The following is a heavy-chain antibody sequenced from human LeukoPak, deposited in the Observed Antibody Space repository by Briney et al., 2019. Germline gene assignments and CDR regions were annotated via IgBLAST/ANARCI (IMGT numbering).Heavy chain of an antibody. D-gene: IGHD6-19*01. CDR1: GSTFTISS. CDR2: ISSSSSYI. Sequence: GRSLRPSRAAAGSTFTISSTNSVRHDPGKGIGWVSSISSSSSYIYHADSVKGRFTISRDNAKNSLYLQMNSLGAEDTAVYYCARGYSSGWPPDYGGQGTLVTVPS. V-gene: IGHV3-21*01. J-gene: IGHJ4*02. CDR3: ARGYSSGWPPDY.